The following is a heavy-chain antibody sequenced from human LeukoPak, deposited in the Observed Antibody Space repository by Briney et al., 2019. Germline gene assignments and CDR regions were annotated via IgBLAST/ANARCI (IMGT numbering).Heavy chain of an antibody. CDR1: GASLNTRSYF. CDR3: VTKGSLTVVRGVIGPYYFDS. D-gene: IGHD3-10*01. V-gene: IGHV4-39*01. J-gene: IGHJ4*02. Sequence: TSETLSLTCNVSGASLNTRSYFWGWLRQPPGKGLEWIGSFSHGSQTYHNPALKSRVTFSVDASKNQFSLKMNSVTAADSAVYYCVTKGSLTVVRGVIGPYYFDSWGRGRLVTVSS. CDR2: FSHGSQT.